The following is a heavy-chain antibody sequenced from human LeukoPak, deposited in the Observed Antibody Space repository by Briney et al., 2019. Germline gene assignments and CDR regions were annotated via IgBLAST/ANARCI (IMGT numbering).Heavy chain of an antibody. CDR1: GYSIRSDNW. V-gene: IGHV4-28*05. D-gene: IGHD2-2*01. J-gene: IGHJ4*02. CDR3: ARKRSRITYFDD. CDR2: GYSSGRV. Sequence: SDTLSLTCAVSGYSIRSDNWWGWIRQPPGKGLEWIGYGYSSGRVYSTTSRTSRVTNPVDALRNQSFFNLTCVPPEDTAVYYCARKRSRITYFDDWGQGTLVTVSS.